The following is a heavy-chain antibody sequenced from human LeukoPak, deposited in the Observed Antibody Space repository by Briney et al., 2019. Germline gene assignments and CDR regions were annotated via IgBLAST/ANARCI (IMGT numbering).Heavy chain of an antibody. D-gene: IGHD6-6*01. Sequence: SETLSLTCTVSGDSISSYSWNWIRQPAGKGLEWIGRIYPSGTTNYNPSLKSRVTMSVDTSKNQFSLRLSSVTAADTAVYYCAREKYSSSPYFDYWGQGTLVTASS. CDR1: GDSISSYS. V-gene: IGHV4-4*07. CDR2: IYPSGTT. J-gene: IGHJ4*02. CDR3: AREKYSSSPYFDY.